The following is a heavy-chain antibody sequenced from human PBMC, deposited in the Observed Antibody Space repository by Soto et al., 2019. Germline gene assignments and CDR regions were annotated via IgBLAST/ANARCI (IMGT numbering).Heavy chain of an antibody. D-gene: IGHD1-26*01. CDR2: MNPNSGNT. CDR1: GYTFTSYD. J-gene: IGHJ3*02. Sequence: QVQLVQSGAEAKKPGASVKVSCKTSGYTFTSYDINWVRQATGQGLEWMGWMNPNSGNTAYAQKFQGRVTMTRNTSTSTAYMELSSLRSEDTTVYYCARERSSGAFDIWGQGTMVTVSS. V-gene: IGHV1-8*01. CDR3: ARERSSGAFDI.